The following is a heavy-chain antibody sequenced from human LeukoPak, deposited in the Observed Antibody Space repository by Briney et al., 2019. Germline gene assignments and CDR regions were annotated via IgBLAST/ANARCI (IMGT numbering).Heavy chain of an antibody. CDR2: IYYSGST. J-gene: IGHJ4*02. Sequence: SETLSLTCTVSGGSISSSSYYWGWIRQPPGKGLEWIGSIYYSGSTYYNPSLKSRVTISVDTSKNQFSLKLSSVTAADTAVYYCARQSGLLNYFDYWGQGTLVTVSS. CDR3: ARQSGLLNYFDY. CDR1: GGSISSSSYY. V-gene: IGHV4-39*07. D-gene: IGHD3-22*01.